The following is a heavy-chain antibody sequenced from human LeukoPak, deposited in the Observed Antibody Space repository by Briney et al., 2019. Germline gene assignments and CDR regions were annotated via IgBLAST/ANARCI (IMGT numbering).Heavy chain of an antibody. Sequence: ASVKVSCKASGYTFTSYDINWVRQATGQGLEWMGWMNPNSGNTGCAQKFQGRVTMTRNTSISTAYMELSSLRSEDTAVYYCARASDYGGNRIFDYWGQGTLVTVSS. CDR3: ARASDYGGNRIFDY. J-gene: IGHJ4*02. V-gene: IGHV1-8*01. D-gene: IGHD4-23*01. CDR1: GYTFTSYD. CDR2: MNPNSGNT.